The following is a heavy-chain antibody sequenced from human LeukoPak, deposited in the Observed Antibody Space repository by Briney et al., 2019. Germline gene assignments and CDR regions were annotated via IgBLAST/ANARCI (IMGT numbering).Heavy chain of an antibody. CDR2: IYSGGST. Sequence: PGGSLRLSCAASGFTVSSNYMSWVRQAPGKGLEWVSVIYSGGSTYYADSVKGRFTISRDNSKNTLYLQMNSLRAEDTAVYYCARAFEMAPYYFDYWGQGTLVTVSS. J-gene: IGHJ4*02. CDR3: ARAFEMAPYYFDY. CDR1: GFTVSSNY. V-gene: IGHV3-66*01. D-gene: IGHD5-24*01.